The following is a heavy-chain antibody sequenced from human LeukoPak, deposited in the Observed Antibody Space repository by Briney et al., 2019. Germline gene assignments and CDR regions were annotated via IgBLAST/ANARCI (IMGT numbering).Heavy chain of an antibody. D-gene: IGHD3-22*01. Sequence: GSLRLSCAASGFTFTSYAMHWVRQAPGKGLEWVAVISYDGSNKYYADSVKGRFTMSRDNSKNTLYLQMNSLRVEDTAVYYCARKIGNYFDYWGQGTLVTVSS. CDR1: GFTFTSYA. CDR3: ARKIGNYFDY. CDR2: ISYDGSNK. J-gene: IGHJ4*02. V-gene: IGHV3-30-3*01.